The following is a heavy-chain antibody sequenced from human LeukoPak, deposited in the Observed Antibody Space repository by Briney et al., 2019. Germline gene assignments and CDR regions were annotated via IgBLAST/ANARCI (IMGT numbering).Heavy chain of an antibody. CDR2: ISYDGSNK. V-gene: IGHV3-30*04. J-gene: IGHJ4*02. Sequence: PGRSLRLSCAASGFTFSSYAMHWVRQAPGKGLEWVAVISYDGSNKYYAGSVKGRFTISRDNSKNTLYLQMNSLRAEDTAVYYCARSLLFRVGELSTAIDYWGQGTLVTVSS. CDR3: ARSLLFRVGELSTAIDY. D-gene: IGHD3-10*01. CDR1: GFTFSSYA.